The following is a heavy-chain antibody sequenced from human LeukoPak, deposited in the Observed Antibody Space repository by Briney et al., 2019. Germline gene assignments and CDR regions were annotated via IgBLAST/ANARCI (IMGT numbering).Heavy chain of an antibody. D-gene: IGHD3-3*01. V-gene: IGHV4-4*09. Sequence: SETLSLTCTVSGGSISSYYWSWIRQPPGKGLEWIGYIYTSGSTNYTPSLKSRVTISVDTSKNQFSLKLSSVTAADTAVYYCARLTYYDFWSGYYPYYYYMDVWGKGTTVTVSS. CDR2: IYTSGST. CDR1: GGSISSYY. J-gene: IGHJ6*03. CDR3: ARLTYYDFWSGYYPYYYYMDV.